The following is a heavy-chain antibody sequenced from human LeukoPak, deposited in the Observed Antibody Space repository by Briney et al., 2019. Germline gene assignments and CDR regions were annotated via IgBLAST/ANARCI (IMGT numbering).Heavy chain of an antibody. CDR3: AAHCSSTSCYFLIADYGMDV. Sequence: ASVKVSCKASGYTFTSYYMHWVRQAPGQGLEWMGIINPSGGSTSYAQKFQGRVTMTEDTSTDTAYMELSSLRSEDTAVYYCAAHCSSTSCYFLIADYGMDVWGQGTTVTVSS. CDR2: INPSGGST. J-gene: IGHJ6*02. D-gene: IGHD2-2*01. CDR1: GYTFTSYY. V-gene: IGHV1-46*01.